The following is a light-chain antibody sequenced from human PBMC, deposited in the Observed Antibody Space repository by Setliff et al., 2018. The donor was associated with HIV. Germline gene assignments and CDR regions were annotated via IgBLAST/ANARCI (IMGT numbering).Light chain of an antibody. CDR3: SSSRSSTIEV. Sequence: QSALTQPASVSGSPGQSITISCTGTSSDVGGYNYVSWYQQHPGKAPKLMIYDVTNRPSGVSNRFSGSNSGNTASLTISGLQAEDEADYYCSSSRSSTIEVFGTGTKVTVL. CDR1: SSDVGGYNY. V-gene: IGLV2-14*03. J-gene: IGLJ1*01. CDR2: DVT.